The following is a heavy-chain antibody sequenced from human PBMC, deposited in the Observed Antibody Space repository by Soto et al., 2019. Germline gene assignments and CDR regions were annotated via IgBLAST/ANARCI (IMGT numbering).Heavy chain of an antibody. J-gene: IGHJ6*02. Sequence: TLSLTCTVSGGSIGSGGYYWSWIRQHPGKGLEWIGYIYYSGSTYYNPSLKSRVTISVDTSKNQFSLKLSSVTAADTAVYYCAHAPIVLMVYANYYGMDVWGQGTTVTVSS. D-gene: IGHD2-8*01. CDR2: IYYSGST. CDR3: AHAPIVLMVYANYYGMDV. CDR1: GGSIGSGGYY. V-gene: IGHV4-31*03.